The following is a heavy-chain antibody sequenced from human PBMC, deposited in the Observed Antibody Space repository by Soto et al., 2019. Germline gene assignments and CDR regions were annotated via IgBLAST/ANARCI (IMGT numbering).Heavy chain of an antibody. V-gene: IGHV4-31*03. D-gene: IGHD3-3*01. Sequence: SETLSLTCTVSGGSISSGGFYWSWIRQHPGKGLEWIGYIYYSGTTPYNPSLKSRLIISLDTSKKQFSLRLSSVTAADTAVYYCARGARIFGVVTPPDYWGQGTLVTSPQ. CDR2: IYYSGTT. J-gene: IGHJ4*01. CDR3: ARGARIFGVVTPPDY. CDR1: GGSISSGGFY.